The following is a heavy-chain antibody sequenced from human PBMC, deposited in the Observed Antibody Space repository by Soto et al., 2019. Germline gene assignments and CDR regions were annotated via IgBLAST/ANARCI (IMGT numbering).Heavy chain of an antibody. CDR3: ARDDVLCDGGRWCGVPLDG. Sequence: GGSLRLSCAASGFTVSSKYMSWVRQAPGKRLEWVSLIQSGGPTYYAPSVKGRFTISRDTSENTVHLQMDSLRAEDTAVYYCARDDVLCDGGRWCGVPLDGWGKGTTVTVSS. V-gene: IGHV3-66*01. CDR2: IQSGGPT. J-gene: IGHJ6*04. CDR1: GFTVSSKY. D-gene: IGHD2-15*01.